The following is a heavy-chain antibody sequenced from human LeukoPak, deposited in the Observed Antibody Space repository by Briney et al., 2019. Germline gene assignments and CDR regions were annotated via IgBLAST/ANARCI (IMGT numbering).Heavy chain of an antibody. D-gene: IGHD5-18*01. CDR2: IFYSGNT. CDR3: ARVEAAKVAFDH. CDR1: GGSISTGDYY. J-gene: IGHJ4*02. Sequence: PSETLSLTCTVSGGSISTGDYYWSWIRQPPETGLEWIGYIFYSGNTYYNPSLKSRVTISVDTSKNQFSLKLSSVTATDTAVYYCARVEAAKVAFDHWGQGTLVTVSS. V-gene: IGHV4-30-4*01.